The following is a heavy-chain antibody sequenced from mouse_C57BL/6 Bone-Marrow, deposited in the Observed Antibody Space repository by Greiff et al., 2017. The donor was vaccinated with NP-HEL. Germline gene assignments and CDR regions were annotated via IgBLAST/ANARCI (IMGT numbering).Heavy chain of an antibody. CDR2: INPSSGYT. J-gene: IGHJ1*03. V-gene: IGHV1-7*01. CDR3: AREYYYCYWYFDV. CDR1: GYTFTSYW. D-gene: IGHD1-1*01. Sequence: QVHVKQSGAELAKPGASVKLSCKASGYTFTSYWMHWVKQRPGQGLEWIGYINPSSGYTKYNQKFKDKATLTADKSSSTAYMQLSSLTYEDSAVYDCAREYYYCYWYFDVWGTGTTVTVSS.